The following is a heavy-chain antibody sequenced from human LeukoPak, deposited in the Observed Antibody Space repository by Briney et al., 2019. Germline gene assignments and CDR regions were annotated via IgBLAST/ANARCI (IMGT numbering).Heavy chain of an antibody. J-gene: IGHJ4*02. CDR2: IYNSGTT. Sequence: WETLPLTCTVSSGSISSYYWSWIRQPPGKGLEWIGNIYNSGTTNYNPSLKSRVTISVDTSKNQFSLKVSSVSAADTAVYYCAGELAVAGKTIFDSWGQGTLVTVSS. CDR3: AGELAVAGKTIFDS. D-gene: IGHD6-19*01. V-gene: IGHV4-59*01. CDR1: SGSISSYY.